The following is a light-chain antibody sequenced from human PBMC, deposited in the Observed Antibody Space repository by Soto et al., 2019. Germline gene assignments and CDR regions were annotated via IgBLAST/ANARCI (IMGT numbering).Light chain of an antibody. CDR1: QSVSSSY. J-gene: IGKJ2*01. V-gene: IGKV3-20*01. CDR2: GAS. CDR3: QQYGSSPYT. Sequence: EIVLTQSPGTLSLSPGERATLSCRASQSVSSSYLAWYQQKPGQAPRLLIYGASSRATGIPDRFSGSGSGTDFTLTIRRLEPEEFAVYYSQQYGSSPYTFGQGTKLEIQ.